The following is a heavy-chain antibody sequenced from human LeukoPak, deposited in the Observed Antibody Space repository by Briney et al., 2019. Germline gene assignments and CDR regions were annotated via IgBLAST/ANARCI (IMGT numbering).Heavy chain of an antibody. J-gene: IGHJ5*02. CDR3: ARLAYCGGDCYSRWFDP. CDR1: GYSFTSYW. V-gene: IGHV5-51*01. D-gene: IGHD2-21*02. CDR2: IYPGDPDT. Sequence: GESLKISCKGSGYSFTSYWIAWVRQMPGKGLEWMAVIYPGDPDTRYSPSFQGHVTISADKSISTAYLQWSSLKASDTAMYYCARLAYCGGDCYSRWFDPWGQGTLVTVSS.